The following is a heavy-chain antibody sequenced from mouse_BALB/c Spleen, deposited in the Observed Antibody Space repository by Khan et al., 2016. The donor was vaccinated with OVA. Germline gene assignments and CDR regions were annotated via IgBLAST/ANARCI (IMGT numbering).Heavy chain of an antibody. Sequence: EVQLQESGPGLVKPSQSLSLTCTVPGFSITSDYAWNWIRQFPGNKLEWMGYISYSGNTSYNPSLHSRISITRDTSKNQFFLQLNSVTTEDTATYYCSRIYSENYGGQGTSVTVAS. CDR1: GFSITSDYA. J-gene: IGHJ4*01. CDR3: SRIYSENY. D-gene: IGHD1-3*01. V-gene: IGHV3-2*02. CDR2: ISYSGNT.